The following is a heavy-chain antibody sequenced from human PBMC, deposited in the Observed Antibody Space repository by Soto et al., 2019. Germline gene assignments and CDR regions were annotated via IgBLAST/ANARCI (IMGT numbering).Heavy chain of an antibody. CDR2: ISAYNGNT. Sequence: ASVKVSCKASGYTFTSYGISWVRQAPGQGLEWMGWISAYNGNTNYAQKPQGRVTMTTDTSTSTAYMELRSLRSDDTAVYYCARDLNVDTAMAPDYWGQETLVTVSS. V-gene: IGHV1-18*01. CDR1: GYTFTSYG. CDR3: ARDLNVDTAMAPDY. D-gene: IGHD5-18*01. J-gene: IGHJ4*02.